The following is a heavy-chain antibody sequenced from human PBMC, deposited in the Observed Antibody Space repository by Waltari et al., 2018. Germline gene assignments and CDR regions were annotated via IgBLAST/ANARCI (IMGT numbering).Heavy chain of an antibody. CDR3: ARVGDKSLNYGLDV. V-gene: IGHV3-13*01. D-gene: IGHD2-21*01. Sequence: EVQLVESGGGLVQPGGSLRLSWAASGFIPSNHDMHWDRQATGKGLEWVSGVGSGGDTYYLDSVKGRFSISRENAKNSLYLQMDSLRAGDTAVYYCARVGDKSLNYGLDVWGQGTTVTVSS. CDR2: VGSGGDT. CDR1: GFIPSNHD. J-gene: IGHJ6*02.